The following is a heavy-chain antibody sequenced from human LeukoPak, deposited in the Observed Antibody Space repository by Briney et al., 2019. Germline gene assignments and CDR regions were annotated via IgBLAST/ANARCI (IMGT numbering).Heavy chain of an antibody. CDR2: ISGSGGTT. J-gene: IGHJ5*02. CDR1: GFTFSNYA. Sequence: PGGSLRLSCAASGFTFSNYAMNWVRQAPGKGLEWVSAISGSGGTTYYADSVKGRFTISRDNSKNTLYLQMNSLRADDTAVYYCAKDRYGSGTYXNXXXFDPWGQXTLVTVS. CDR3: AKDRYGSGTYXNXXXFDP. V-gene: IGHV3-23*01. D-gene: IGHD3-10*01.